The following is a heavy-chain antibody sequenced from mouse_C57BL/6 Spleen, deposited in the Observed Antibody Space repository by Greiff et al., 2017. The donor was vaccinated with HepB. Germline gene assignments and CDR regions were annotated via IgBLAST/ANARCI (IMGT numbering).Heavy chain of an antibody. CDR1: GYTFTDYN. J-gene: IGHJ3*01. V-gene: IGHV1-18*01. D-gene: IGHD2-4*01. CDR3: ARRVDFLAWFAY. CDR2: INPNNGGT. Sequence: EVQLQQSGPELVKPGASVKIPCKASGYTFTDYNMDWVKQSHGKSLEWIGDINPNNGGTIYNQKFKGKATLTVDKSSSTAYMELRSLTSEDTAVYYCARRVDFLAWFAYWGQGTLVTVSA.